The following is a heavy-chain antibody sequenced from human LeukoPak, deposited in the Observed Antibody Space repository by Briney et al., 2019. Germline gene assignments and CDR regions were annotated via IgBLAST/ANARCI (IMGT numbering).Heavy chain of an antibody. J-gene: IGHJ5*02. CDR2: IYYSGST. V-gene: IGHV4-39*01. CDR3: ARHEYSGSYYGLSLFDP. CDR1: GGSISSSGYY. D-gene: IGHD1-26*01. Sequence: KPSETLSLTCTVSGGSISSSGYYWGWIRQPPGKGLEWIASIYYSGSTYYNPSLKSRVTISVDTSKNQLSLKLSSLTAADTAVYYCARHEYSGSYYGLSLFDPWGQGTLVTVSS.